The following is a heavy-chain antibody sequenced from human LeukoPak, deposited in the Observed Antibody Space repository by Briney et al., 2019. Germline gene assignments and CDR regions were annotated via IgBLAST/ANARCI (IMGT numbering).Heavy chain of an antibody. D-gene: IGHD2-21*02. J-gene: IGHJ4*02. V-gene: IGHV1-8*01. CDR1: GYTFTSYD. CDR2: MNPNSGDT. CDR3: ARPASVTSGFGC. Sequence: ASVKVSCKASGYTFTSYDINWVRQATGQGLEWMGWMNPNSGDTGYAQNFRGRVTMARNISISTAYLELSSLRSEDTAVYYCARPASVTSGFGCWGQGTLVTVSS.